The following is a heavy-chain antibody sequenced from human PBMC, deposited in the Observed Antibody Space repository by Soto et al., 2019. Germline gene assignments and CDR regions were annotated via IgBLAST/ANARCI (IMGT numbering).Heavy chain of an antibody. CDR2: IIPILGIA. Sequence: QVQLVQSGAEVKKPGSSVKVSCKASGGTFSSYTISWVRQAPGQGLEWMGRIIPILGIANYAQKFQGRVTITADKSTSTAYMELSSLRSEDTAVYYCARDRVSADCSSTSCYNYYYYYGMDVW. CDR1: GGTFSSYT. V-gene: IGHV1-69*08. D-gene: IGHD2-2*01. CDR3: ARDRVSADCSSTSCYNYYYYYGMDV. J-gene: IGHJ6*01.